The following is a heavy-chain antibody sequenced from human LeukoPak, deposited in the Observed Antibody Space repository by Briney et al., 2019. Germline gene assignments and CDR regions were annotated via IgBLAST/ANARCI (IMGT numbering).Heavy chain of an antibody. D-gene: IGHD6-19*01. CDR1: GFTFSSYE. CDR2: ITSSTTTI. Sequence: GGSLRLSCAASGFTFSSYEMNWVRQAPGKGLEWVSYITSSTTTIYYADSVKGRFTISRVNAKNLLYLQMNSLRAEDTAVYYCARSHGYVSSGRSYYFDYWGQGTLVTVSS. CDR3: ARSHGYVSSGRSYYFDY. J-gene: IGHJ4*02. V-gene: IGHV3-48*03.